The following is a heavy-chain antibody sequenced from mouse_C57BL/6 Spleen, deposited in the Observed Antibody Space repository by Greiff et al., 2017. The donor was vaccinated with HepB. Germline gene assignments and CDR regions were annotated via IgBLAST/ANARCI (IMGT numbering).Heavy chain of an antibody. V-gene: IGHV10-1*01. CDR2: IRSKSNNYAT. J-gene: IGHJ4*01. Sequence: EVMLVESGGGLVQPKGSLKLSCAASGFSFNTYAMNWVRQAPGKGLEWVARIRSKSNNYATYYADSVKDRFTISRDDSESMLYLQMNNLKTEDTAMYYCVRQTVVAPMDYWGQGTSVTVSS. D-gene: IGHD1-1*01. CDR1: GFSFNTYA. CDR3: VRQTVVAPMDY.